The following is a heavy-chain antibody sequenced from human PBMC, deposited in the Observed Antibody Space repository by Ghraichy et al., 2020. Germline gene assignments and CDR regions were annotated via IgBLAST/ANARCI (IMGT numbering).Heavy chain of an antibody. CDR2: IYYSGST. D-gene: IGHD3-3*01. CDR3: ARGNSGRVGGVHYDFWSGYYLDYFDY. CDR1: GGSISSSSYY. Sequence: SETLSLTCTVSGGSISSSSYYWGWIRQPPGKGLEWIGSIYYSGSTYYNPSLKSRVTISVDTSKNQFSLKLSSVTAADTAVYYCARGNSGRVGGVHYDFWSGYYLDYFDYWGQGTLVTVSS. V-gene: IGHV4-39*07. J-gene: IGHJ4*02.